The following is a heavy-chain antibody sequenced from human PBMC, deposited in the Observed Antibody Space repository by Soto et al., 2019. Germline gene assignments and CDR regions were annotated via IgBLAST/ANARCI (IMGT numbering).Heavy chain of an antibody. J-gene: IGHJ4*02. D-gene: IGHD6-6*01. CDR3: VKGGAYSNSSTFDY. Sequence: GGSLRLSCSASGFTFSSYAMHWVRQAPGKGLEYVSAISSNGVSTYYADSVKGRFTISRDNSKNTLYLQMSSLRAEDTAVYYCVKGGAYSNSSTFDYWGQGTLGTVSS. CDR2: ISSNGVST. V-gene: IGHV3-64D*06. CDR1: GFTFSSYA.